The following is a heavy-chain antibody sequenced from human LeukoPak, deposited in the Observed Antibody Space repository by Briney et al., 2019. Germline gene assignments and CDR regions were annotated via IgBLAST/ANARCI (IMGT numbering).Heavy chain of an antibody. V-gene: IGHV3-21*01. D-gene: IGHD1-14*01. CDR2: ISSRSKYI. J-gene: IGHJ6*03. CDR3: ASDHQSAPQIWGYMDV. Sequence: GGSLRLSCAASGFTFSSYSMNWVRQAPGKGLEWLSSISSRSKYIYYPDSVKGRFTVSRDNAKNSLYLQMNSLRVEDTAVYYCASDHQSAPQIWGYMDVWGKGTSVTVSS. CDR1: GFTFSSYS.